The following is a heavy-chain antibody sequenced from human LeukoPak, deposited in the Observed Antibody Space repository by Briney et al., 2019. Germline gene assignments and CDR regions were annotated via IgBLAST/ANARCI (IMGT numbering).Heavy chain of an antibody. J-gene: IGHJ3*02. V-gene: IGHV4-39*01. D-gene: IGHD4-17*01. CDR2: IYYSGST. CDR3: AGSTGYAFDI. Sequence: PSETLSLTCTVSGGSISSSSYYWGWIRQPPGKGLEWIGSIYYSGSTYYSPSLKSRVTISVDTSKNQFSLKLSSVTAADTAVYYCAGSTGYAFDIWGQGTMVTVSS. CDR1: GGSISSSSYY.